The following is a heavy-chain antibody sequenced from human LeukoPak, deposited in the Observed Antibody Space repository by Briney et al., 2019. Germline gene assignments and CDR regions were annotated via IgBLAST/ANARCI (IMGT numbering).Heavy chain of an antibody. CDR3: ARSSEVATIIFDY. CDR1: RYSFTSYW. D-gene: IGHD5-12*01. J-gene: IGHJ4*02. V-gene: IGHV5-51*01. Sequence: GESLKISCKGSRYSFTSYWIGWVRQMPGKGLEWMGIIYPGDSDTRYSPSFQGQVTISADKSISTAYLQWSSLKASDTAMYYCARSSEVATIIFDYWGQGTLVTVSS. CDR2: IYPGDSDT.